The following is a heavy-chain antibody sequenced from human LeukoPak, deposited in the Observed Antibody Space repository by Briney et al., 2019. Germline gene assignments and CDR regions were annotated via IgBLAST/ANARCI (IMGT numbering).Heavy chain of an antibody. CDR2: ISTSGST. CDR3: TRGSIAYYYMDV. D-gene: IGHD3-22*01. Sequence: PSETLSLTCTVSGGSISSGSYYWSWIRQPAGKGLEWIGRISTSGSTNYNPSLKSRITISVDTSKNQFSLKLSSVTAADTAVYYCTRGSIAYYYMDVWGKGTTVTISS. CDR1: GGSISSGSYY. V-gene: IGHV4-61*02. J-gene: IGHJ6*03.